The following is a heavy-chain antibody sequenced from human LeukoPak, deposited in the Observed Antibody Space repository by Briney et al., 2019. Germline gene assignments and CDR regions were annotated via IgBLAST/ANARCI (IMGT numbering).Heavy chain of an antibody. CDR3: ALNAYCSSNSCWGNYYYYYMDF. D-gene: IGHD2-2*01. V-gene: IGHV1-69*16. J-gene: IGHJ6*03. Sequence: SVKVSCKASGYTFTDYYMHWVRQAPGQGLEWMGGIIPILGTANYAQKFQGRVTITTDESTSTAYMELSSLSSADTAMYYCALNAYCSSNSCWGNYYYYYMDFWGKGTTVTVSS. CDR2: IIPILGTA. CDR1: GYTFTDYY.